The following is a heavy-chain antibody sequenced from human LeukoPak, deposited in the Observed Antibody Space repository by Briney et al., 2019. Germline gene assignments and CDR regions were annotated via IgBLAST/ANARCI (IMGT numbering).Heavy chain of an antibody. CDR2: ISYDGSNK. J-gene: IGHJ4*02. Sequence: WRSLRLSCAASGFTFSSYGMHWVRQAPGKGLEWVAVISYDGSNKYYADSVKGRFTISRDNSKNTLYLQMNSLRAEDTAVYYCAKDITMIVDFDYWGQGTLVTVSS. V-gene: IGHV3-30*18. CDR3: AKDITMIVDFDY. D-gene: IGHD3-22*01. CDR1: GFTFSSYG.